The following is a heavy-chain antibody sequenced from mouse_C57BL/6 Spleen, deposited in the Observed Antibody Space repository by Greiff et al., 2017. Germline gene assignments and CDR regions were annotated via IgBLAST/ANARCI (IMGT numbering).Heavy chain of an antibody. Sequence: QVQLQQPGAELVRPGSSVKLSCKASGYTFTSYWMHWVKQGPIQGLEWIGNIDPSDSETHYNQKFKDKATLTVDKSSSTAYMQLSSLTSEDSAVYYCARVYYDYPNWYFDVWGTGTTVTVSS. V-gene: IGHV1-52*01. CDR1: GYTFTSYW. J-gene: IGHJ1*03. CDR2: IDPSDSET. CDR3: ARVYYDYPNWYFDV. D-gene: IGHD2-4*01.